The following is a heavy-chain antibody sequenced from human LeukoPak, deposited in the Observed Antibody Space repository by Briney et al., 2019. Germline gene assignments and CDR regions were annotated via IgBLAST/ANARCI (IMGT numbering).Heavy chain of an antibody. CDR2: IKQDGSEK. CDR1: GFTFSSYW. J-gene: IGHJ4*02. CDR3: AKDGGSGDYFDY. V-gene: IGHV3-7*01. Sequence: GSLRLSCAASGFTFSSYWMSWVRQAPGKGLEWVANIKQDGSEKYYVDSVKGRFTISRDNAKNSLYLQMNSLRAEDTAVYYCAKDGGSGDYFDYWGQGTLVTVSS. D-gene: IGHD3-10*01.